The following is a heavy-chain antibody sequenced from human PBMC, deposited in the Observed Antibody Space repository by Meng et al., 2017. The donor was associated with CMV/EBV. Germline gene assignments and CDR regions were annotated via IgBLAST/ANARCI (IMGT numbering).Heavy chain of an antibody. CDR1: GGSFSGYY. J-gene: IGHJ4*02. V-gene: IGHV4-34*01. CDR2: INHSGST. Sequence: SETLSLTCAVYGGSFSGYYWSWILQPPGKGLEWIGEINHSGSTNYNPSLKSRVTISVDTSKNQFSLKLSSVTAADTAVYYCASSTVVTDLDYWGQGTLVTVSS. CDR3: ASSTVVTDLDY. D-gene: IGHD4-23*01.